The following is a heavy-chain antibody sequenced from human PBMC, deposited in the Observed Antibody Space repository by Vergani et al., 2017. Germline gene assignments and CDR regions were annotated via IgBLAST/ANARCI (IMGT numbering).Heavy chain of an antibody. CDR1: GGSFSGYY. J-gene: IGHJ6*02. CDR2: INHSGST. D-gene: IGHD3-10*01. V-gene: IGHV4-34*01. Sequence: QVQLQQCGAGLLKPSETLSLTCAVYGGSFSGYYWSWIRQPPGKGLEWIGEINHSGSTNYNPSLKSRVTISVDTSKNQFSLKLSSVTAADPAVYYCARVGLDGSGSYSMDVWGQGP. CDR3: ARVGLDGSGSYSMDV.